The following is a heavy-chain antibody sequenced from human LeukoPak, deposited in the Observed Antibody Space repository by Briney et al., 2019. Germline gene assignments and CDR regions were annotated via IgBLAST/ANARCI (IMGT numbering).Heavy chain of an antibody. Sequence: SQTLSLTCTVSGGSISSGDYYRSWIRQPPGKGLEWIAYMYYSGSTYYNPSLKSRVTMSADTSKNQLSLKLSSVTAADTAVYYCARPYYYDSRIDPWGQGILVTVSS. D-gene: IGHD3-22*01. J-gene: IGHJ5*02. V-gene: IGHV4-30-4*01. CDR1: GGSISSGDYY. CDR2: MYYSGST. CDR3: ARPYYYDSRIDP.